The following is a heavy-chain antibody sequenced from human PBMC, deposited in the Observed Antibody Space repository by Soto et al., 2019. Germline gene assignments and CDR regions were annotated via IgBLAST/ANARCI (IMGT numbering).Heavy chain of an antibody. V-gene: IGHV4-30-2*01. CDR3: ARRYSGYGDY. Sequence: SETLSLTCAVSGGSISSGGYSWSWIRQPPGKGLEWIGYIYRSGSTYYNPSLKSRVTISVDRSKNQFSLKLSSVTAADTAVYYCARRYSGYGDYWGQGTLVTVSS. D-gene: IGHD5-12*01. CDR1: GGSISSGGYS. CDR2: IYRSGST. J-gene: IGHJ4*02.